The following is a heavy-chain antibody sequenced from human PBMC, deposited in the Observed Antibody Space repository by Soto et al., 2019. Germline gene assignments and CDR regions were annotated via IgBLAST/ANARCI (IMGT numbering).Heavy chain of an antibody. CDR3: ARNFASGYCSGGSCPYYYMDV. J-gene: IGHJ6*03. CDR1: GFPVSSNY. V-gene: IGHV3-53*04. D-gene: IGHD2-15*01. CDR2: IYSGGST. Sequence: PGGSLRLSCAASGFPVSSNYMSWVRQAPGKGLEWVSVIYSGGSTYYADSVKGRFTISRHNSKNTLYLQMNSLRAEDTAVYYCARNFASGYCSGGSCPYYYMDVWGKGTTVTVSS.